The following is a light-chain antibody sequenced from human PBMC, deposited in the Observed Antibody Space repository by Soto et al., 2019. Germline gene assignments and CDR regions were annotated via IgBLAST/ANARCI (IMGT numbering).Light chain of an antibody. CDR3: QQARRFPFT. CDR1: QGISNW. CDR2: AAS. Sequence: DIQMTQSPSSVSASVGDRVTNSCRASQGISNWLAWYQQKPGKAPKFLIYAASNLQSGVPSKFSVSGSGTDFTLTIISLHPEDFAVYYCQQARRFPFTFGQGTRLEIK. J-gene: IGKJ5*01. V-gene: IGKV1-12*01.